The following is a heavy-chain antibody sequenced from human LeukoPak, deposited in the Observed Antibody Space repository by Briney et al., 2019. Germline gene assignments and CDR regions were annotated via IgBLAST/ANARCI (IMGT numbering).Heavy chain of an antibody. CDR1: GGSISSYY. Sequence: SETLSLTCTVSGGSISSYYWSWIRQPAGKGLEWIGRIYTSGSTNYNPSLKSRVTMSVDTSKNQLSLKLSSVTAADTAVYYCGRMGSPGIAAAGTRVVYYYCGMDVWGQGTTVTVSS. CDR2: IYTSGST. CDR3: GRMGSPGIAAAGTRVVYYYCGMDV. D-gene: IGHD6-13*01. J-gene: IGHJ6*02. V-gene: IGHV4-4*07.